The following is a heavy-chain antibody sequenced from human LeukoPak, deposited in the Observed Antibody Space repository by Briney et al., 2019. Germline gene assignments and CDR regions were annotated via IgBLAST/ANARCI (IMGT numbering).Heavy chain of an antibody. J-gene: IGHJ4*02. D-gene: IGHD3-10*01. Sequence: GGSLRLSCAASGFTFSNAWMSWVRQAPGKGLEWVGRIKSKTDGGTPDYAAPVKGRFTISRDDSKNTMYLQMNSLKTEDTAVYYCTTYGSGRKFDYWGQGILVTVSS. V-gene: IGHV3-15*01. CDR2: IKSKTDGGTP. CDR3: TTYGSGRKFDY. CDR1: GFTFSNAW.